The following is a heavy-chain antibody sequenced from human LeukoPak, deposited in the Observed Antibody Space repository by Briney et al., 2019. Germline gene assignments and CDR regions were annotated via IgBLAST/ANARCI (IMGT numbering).Heavy chain of an antibody. CDR2: IYTSGST. CDR1: GGSISSGSYY. CDR3: ARDIVEGRFLIEDDAFDI. V-gene: IGHV4-61*02. J-gene: IGHJ3*02. Sequence: SQTLSLTCTVSGGSISSGSYYWSWIRQPAGKGLEWIGRIYTSGSTNYNPSLKSRVTISVDTSKNQFSLKLSSVTAADTAVYYCARDIVEGRFLIEDDAFDIWGQGTMVTVSS. D-gene: IGHD3-3*01.